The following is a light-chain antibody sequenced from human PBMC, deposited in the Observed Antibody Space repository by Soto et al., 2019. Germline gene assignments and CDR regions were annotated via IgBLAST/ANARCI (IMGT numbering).Light chain of an antibody. Sequence: SVRTHPASVCGSPGQSITISCTGTSSDVGGYNYVSWYQQHPVKAPKLMIYEVSNRPSGVSNRFSGSKSGNTASLTISGLQAEDEAVDSCSVYKGCSPGFFGPGRKV. V-gene: IGLV2-14*01. J-gene: IGLJ1*01. CDR1: SSDVGGYNY. CDR3: SVYKGCSPGF. CDR2: EVS.